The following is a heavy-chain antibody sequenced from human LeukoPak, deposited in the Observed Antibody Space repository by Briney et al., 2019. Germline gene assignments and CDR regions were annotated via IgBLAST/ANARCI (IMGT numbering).Heavy chain of an antibody. J-gene: IGHJ6*02. CDR3: AKGGKVLRFLEYGMDV. CDR1: GFTFDDYA. D-gene: IGHD3-3*01. CDR2: ISWNSGSI. V-gene: IGHV3-9*01. Sequence: GRSLRLSCAASGFTFDDYAMHWVRQAPGKGLEWVSGISWNSGSIGYADSVKGRFTISRDNAKNSLYLQMNSLRAEDTALYYCAKGGKVLRFLEYGMDVWGQGTTDTVSS.